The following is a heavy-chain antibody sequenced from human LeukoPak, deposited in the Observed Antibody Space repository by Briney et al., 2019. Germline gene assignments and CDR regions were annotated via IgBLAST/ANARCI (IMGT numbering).Heavy chain of an antibody. D-gene: IGHD2-2*01. CDR2: INPNSGGT. Sequence: ASVNVSCKAPGYTFTGYYMHWVRQAPGQGLEWMGWINPNSGGTNYAQKFQGRVTMTRDTSISTAYMELSRLRSDDTAVYYCARDSDIVVVPAHDAFDIWGQGTMVTVSS. CDR1: GYTFTGYY. J-gene: IGHJ3*02. V-gene: IGHV1-2*02. CDR3: ARDSDIVVVPAHDAFDI.